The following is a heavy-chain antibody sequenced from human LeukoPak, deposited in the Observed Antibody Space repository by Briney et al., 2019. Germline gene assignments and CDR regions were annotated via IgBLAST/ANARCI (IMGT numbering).Heavy chain of an antibody. V-gene: IGHV3-9*01. Sequence: QPGRSLRLSCAASGFTFDDYAMHWVRQAPGKGLEWVSGISWNSGSIGYADSVKGRFTISRDNAKNSLYLQMNSLRAEDAALYYCAKDKSPYKQQLTYVDYWGQGTLVTVSS. CDR3: AKDKSPYKQQLTYVDY. J-gene: IGHJ4*02. CDR1: GFTFDDYA. D-gene: IGHD6-13*01. CDR2: ISWNSGSI.